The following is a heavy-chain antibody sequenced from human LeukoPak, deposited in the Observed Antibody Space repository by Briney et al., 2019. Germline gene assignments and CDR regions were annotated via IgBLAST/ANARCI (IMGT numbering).Heavy chain of an antibody. CDR3: ARVRTNYDFWSGYGGGAFDI. D-gene: IGHD3-3*01. CDR2: ISSSSSYI. J-gene: IGHJ3*02. V-gene: IGHV3-21*01. Sequence: GRSLRLSCAASGFTFSSYSMNWVRQAPGKGLEWVSSISSSSSYIYYADSVKGRFTISRDNAKNSLYLQMNSLRAEDTAVYYCARVRTNYDFWSGYGGGAFDIWGQGTMVTVSS. CDR1: GFTFSSYS.